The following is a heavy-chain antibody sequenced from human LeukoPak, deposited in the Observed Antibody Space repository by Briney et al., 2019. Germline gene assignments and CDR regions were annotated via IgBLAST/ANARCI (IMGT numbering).Heavy chain of an antibody. CDR1: GYTFTGYY. J-gene: IGHJ4*02. V-gene: IGHV1-2*06. Sequence: ASVKVSCKASGYTFTGYYMHWVRQAPGQGLEWMGRINPNSGGTNYAQKFQGRVTMTRDTTISTAYMELSRLRSDDTAVYYCARALAVTTVVKENYFDYWGQGTLVTVSS. D-gene: IGHD4-23*01. CDR2: INPNSGGT. CDR3: ARALAVTTVVKENYFDY.